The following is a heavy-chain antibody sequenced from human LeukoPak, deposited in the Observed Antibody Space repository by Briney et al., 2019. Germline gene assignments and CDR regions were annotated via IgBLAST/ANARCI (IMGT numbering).Heavy chain of an antibody. CDR2: ISYDGSNK. D-gene: IGHD3-10*01. J-gene: IGHJ4*02. Sequence: GGSLRLSCAASGFTFSSYGMHWVRQAPGKGLEWVAVISYDGSNKYYADSVKGRFTISRDNSKNTLYLQMNSLRAEDTAVYYCAKDPQIYYYGSGSLLPDYWGQGTLVTVSS. V-gene: IGHV3-30*18. CDR1: GFTFSSYG. CDR3: AKDPQIYYYGSGSLLPDY.